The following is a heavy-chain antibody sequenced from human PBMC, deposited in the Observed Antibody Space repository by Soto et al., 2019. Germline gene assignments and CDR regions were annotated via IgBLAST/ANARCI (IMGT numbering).Heavy chain of an antibody. V-gene: IGHV3-7*05. Sequence: GGSLRLSCAASGIGFSSYWMSWVRQAPGKGLEWVANINQDGSEKYYVDSVRGRFTISRDNAKNSLFLQMNSLRAEDTAVYYCARDGDGVAAVSFDYWGQGNLVTVSS. D-gene: IGHD6-13*01. CDR3: ARDGDGVAAVSFDY. CDR2: INQDGSEK. J-gene: IGHJ4*02. CDR1: GIGFSSYW.